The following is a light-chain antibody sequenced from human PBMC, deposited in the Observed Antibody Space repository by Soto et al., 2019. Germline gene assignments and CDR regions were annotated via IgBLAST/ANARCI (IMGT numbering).Light chain of an antibody. J-gene: IGKJ4*01. CDR2: GAS. CDR1: QTIGDND. CDR3: QQYGSSPH. V-gene: IGKV3-20*01. Sequence: EIVFTQSPDTLSLSPGERGTLSCRASQTIGDNDLAWYQQKPGQAPRLLIYGASGRATGIPDRFSGSGSGTDFTLTXSSLEPEDFAVYYCQQYGSSPHFGGGTKVDIK.